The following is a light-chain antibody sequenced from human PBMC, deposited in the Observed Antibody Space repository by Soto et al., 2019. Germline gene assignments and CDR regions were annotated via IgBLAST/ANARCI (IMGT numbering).Light chain of an antibody. CDR1: HDITSY. CDR2: DAS. Sequence: DIQMTQSPSSLSASVGDRVTITCQASHDITSYLNWYQHKPGKAPKHLIYDASILEAGVPSRFSGSGSGTDFTFTISSLQPEDVATYYCQKCDYLPIFGPGTTVDLK. V-gene: IGKV1-33*01. J-gene: IGKJ3*01. CDR3: QKCDYLPI.